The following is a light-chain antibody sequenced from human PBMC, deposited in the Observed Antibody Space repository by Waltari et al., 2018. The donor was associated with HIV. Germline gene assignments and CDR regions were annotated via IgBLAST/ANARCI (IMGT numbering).Light chain of an antibody. CDR1: QSIPNF. CDR3: QQYSRFPVT. Sequence: DIQMTQSPFTLSASIGDRVPMTFQTSQSIPNFLAWYQQKPGRAPNLLISKASILQSGVPSNFSGSVSETHFTLTISGLRLDDFATYYCQQYSRFPVTFGQGTKL. J-gene: IGKJ2*01. V-gene: IGKV1-5*03. CDR2: KAS.